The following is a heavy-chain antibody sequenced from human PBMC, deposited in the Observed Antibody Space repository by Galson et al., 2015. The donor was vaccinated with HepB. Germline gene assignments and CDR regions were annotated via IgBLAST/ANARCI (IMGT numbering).Heavy chain of an antibody. J-gene: IGHJ2*01. CDR3: ARDSTVTTSYWFFDL. CDR1: GFTFSSYS. Sequence: SLRLSCAASGFTFSSYSMNWVRQAPGKGLEWISYISSSSSTTYYADSVKGRFTISRDNAKNSLYLQMNSLRDEDTAVYYCARDSTVTTSYWFFDLWGRGTLVTVSS. D-gene: IGHD4-17*01. CDR2: ISSSSSTT. V-gene: IGHV3-48*02.